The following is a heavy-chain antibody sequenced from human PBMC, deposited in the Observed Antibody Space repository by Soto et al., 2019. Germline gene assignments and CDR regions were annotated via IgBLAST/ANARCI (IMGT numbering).Heavy chain of an antibody. V-gene: IGHV1-18*01. Sequence: GSVKVSCKASGYTFTSYGISWVRQAPGQGLEWMGWISAYNGNTNYAQKLQGRVTMTTDTSTSTAYMELRSLRSDDTAVYYCARVGWVFGVVIHPLNWFDPWGQGTLVTVSS. J-gene: IGHJ5*02. D-gene: IGHD3-3*01. CDR1: GYTFTSYG. CDR2: ISAYNGNT. CDR3: ARVGWVFGVVIHPLNWFDP.